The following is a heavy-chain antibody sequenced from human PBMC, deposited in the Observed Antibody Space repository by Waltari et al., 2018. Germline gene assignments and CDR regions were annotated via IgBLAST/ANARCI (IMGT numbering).Heavy chain of an antibody. CDR2: INTDTGNP. V-gene: IGHV7-4-1*02. D-gene: IGHD6-6*01. CDR3: ARKIGATSSAWYFDL. Sequence: QVQLVQSGSELREPGASVKISCPASGYSFSDYPMNWVRQAPGQGLEWMGWINTDTGNPTYAQGFTGRFVFSLDTSVSTAYLQISSLEAEDTAVYYCARKIGATSSAWYFDLWGRGSLVTVSS. CDR1: GYSFSDYP. J-gene: IGHJ2*01.